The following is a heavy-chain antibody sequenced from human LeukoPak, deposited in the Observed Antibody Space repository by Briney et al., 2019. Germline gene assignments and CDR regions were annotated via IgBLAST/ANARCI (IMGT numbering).Heavy chain of an antibody. Sequence: PGGSLRLSCAASGFTFDDYAMHWVRQAPGKGLIWVSRIDGDESATYYGDSVKGRFTISRDNAKNTLYLQMNSLRAEDTAVYYCAKLSDWLLLDMDVWGKGTTVTISS. D-gene: IGHD3-9*01. V-gene: IGHV3-74*01. J-gene: IGHJ6*03. CDR3: AKLSDWLLLDMDV. CDR1: GFTFDDYA. CDR2: IDGDESAT.